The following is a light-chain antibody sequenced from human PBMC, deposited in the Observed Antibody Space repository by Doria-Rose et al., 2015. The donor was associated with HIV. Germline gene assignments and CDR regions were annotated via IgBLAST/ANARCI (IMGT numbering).Light chain of an antibody. CDR1: QSVSAD. V-gene: IGKV3-15*01. Sequence: TQSPETLSVSPGESATLSCRASQSVSADLAWYQHKPGQAPRLLIWGASTRATGIPARFSGSGSGTEFTLTISSLQSEDFAIYFCHQYNNWPAFGQGTRLDIK. CDR2: GAS. CDR3: HQYNNWPA. J-gene: IGKJ5*01.